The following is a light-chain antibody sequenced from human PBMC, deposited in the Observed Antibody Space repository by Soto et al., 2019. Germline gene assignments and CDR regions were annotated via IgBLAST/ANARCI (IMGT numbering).Light chain of an antibody. CDR3: LQDINYPWT. CDR2: DAS. V-gene: IGKV1-5*01. Sequence: DIQMTQSPSTLSASVGDRVTITCRASQSISNWLAWYQQKPGKAPKLLIYDASNLQSGVPPRFSGSGSGTDFTLAISSLQPEDSATYYCLQDINYPWTFGQGTKVDIK. J-gene: IGKJ1*01. CDR1: QSISNW.